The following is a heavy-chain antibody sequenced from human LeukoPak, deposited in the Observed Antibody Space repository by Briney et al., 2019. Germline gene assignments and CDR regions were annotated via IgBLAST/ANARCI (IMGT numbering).Heavy chain of an antibody. CDR3: ARPHIHIAAAGTGWFDP. V-gene: IGHV4-39*01. CDR2: SYYSGST. D-gene: IGHD6-13*01. J-gene: IGHJ5*02. Sequence: SETLSLTCTVSGGSISSSSYYWGWIRQPPGKGLEWIGSSYYSGSTYYNPSLKSRVTISVDTSKNQFSLKLSSVTAADTAVYYCARPHIHIAAAGTGWFDPWGQGTLVTVSS. CDR1: GGSISSSSYY.